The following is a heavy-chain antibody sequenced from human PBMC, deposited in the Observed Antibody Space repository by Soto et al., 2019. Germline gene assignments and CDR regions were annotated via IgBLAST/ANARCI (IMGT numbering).Heavy chain of an antibody. V-gene: IGHV3-7*03. CDR2: IPQDGVDG. D-gene: IGHD2-21*02. CDR3: ARDHLILPAHDFFYGSDV. J-gene: IGHJ6*02. CDR1: SSFSMYS. Sequence: SSFSMYSMSWVRQGPGKGLEWVAKIPQDGVDGHYADSVKGRFIISRDNGKNSLHLQLNNLRAEDTAVYYCARDHLILPAHDFFYGSDVWGRGATVTVSS.